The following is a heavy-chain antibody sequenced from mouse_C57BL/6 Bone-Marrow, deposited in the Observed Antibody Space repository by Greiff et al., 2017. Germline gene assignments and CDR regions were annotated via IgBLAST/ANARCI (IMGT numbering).Heavy chain of an antibody. J-gene: IGHJ4*01. V-gene: IGHV1-61*01. Sequence: QVQLQQPGAELVRPGSSVKLSCKASGYTFTSYWMDWVKQRPGQGLEWIGNIYPSDSETHYNQKFKDKATLTVDKSSSTAYMQLSSLTSEDSAVYYCARFYDYDGGYAMDYGGQGTSVTVSS. CDR2: IYPSDSET. D-gene: IGHD2-4*01. CDR3: ARFYDYDGGYAMDY. CDR1: GYTFTSYW.